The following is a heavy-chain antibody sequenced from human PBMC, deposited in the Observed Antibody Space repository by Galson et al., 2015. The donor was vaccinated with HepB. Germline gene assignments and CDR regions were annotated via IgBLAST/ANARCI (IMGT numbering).Heavy chain of an antibody. V-gene: IGHV3-11*06. J-gene: IGHJ4*02. Sequence: SLRLSCAASGFTFSSYAMSWVRQAPGKGLEWLSYISHSTLYTNYADSVKGRITISRDNARNSLYLQLHSLRAEDTAVYYCARVADVDYGDHSHFDYWGQGTLVTVSS. CDR3: ARVADVDYGDHSHFDY. CDR2: ISHSTLYT. D-gene: IGHD4-17*01. CDR1: GFTFSSYA.